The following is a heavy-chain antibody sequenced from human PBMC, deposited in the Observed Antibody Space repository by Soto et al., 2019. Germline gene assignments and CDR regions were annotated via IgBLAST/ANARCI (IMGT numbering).Heavy chain of an antibody. D-gene: IGHD6-13*01. CDR3: ARGYSGP. CDR2: IYYSGST. Sequence: SETLSLTCTVSGGSIISYYWSWIRQPPGKGLEWIGYIYYSGSTNYNPSLKSRVTISVDTSKNQFSLKLSSVTAADTAVYYCARGYSGPWGQGTLVTVS. CDR1: GGSIISYY. J-gene: IGHJ5*02. V-gene: IGHV4-59*01.